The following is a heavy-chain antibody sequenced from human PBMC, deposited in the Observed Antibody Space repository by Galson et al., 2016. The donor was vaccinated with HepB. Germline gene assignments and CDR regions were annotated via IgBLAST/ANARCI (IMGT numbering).Heavy chain of an antibody. CDR1: GFTFSSYA. CDR2: ISGGGGNS. J-gene: IGHJ4*02. Sequence: SLRLSCAASGFTFSSYAMSWVRQAPGKGLEWVSAISGGGGNSYYADSVKGRFTISRDNSKNTLYVQMHSLRAEDTAVYYCARVDEGYYYLIDYWGQGTLVTVSS. CDR3: ARVDEGYYYLIDY. D-gene: IGHD3-22*01. V-gene: IGHV3-23*01.